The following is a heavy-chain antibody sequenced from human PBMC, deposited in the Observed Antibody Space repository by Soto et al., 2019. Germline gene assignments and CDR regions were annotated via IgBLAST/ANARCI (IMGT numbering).Heavy chain of an antibody. CDR3: AKDRYYDSSGYFQGFDP. J-gene: IGHJ5*02. D-gene: IGHD3-22*01. CDR2: ISGSGGST. V-gene: IGHV3-23*01. Sequence: GGSLRLSCAASGFTFSSYAMSWVRQAPGKGLEWVSAISGSGGSTYYADSVKGRFTISRDNSKNTLYLQMNSLRAEDTAVYYCAKDRYYDSSGYFQGFDPWGQGTLVTVSS. CDR1: GFTFSSYA.